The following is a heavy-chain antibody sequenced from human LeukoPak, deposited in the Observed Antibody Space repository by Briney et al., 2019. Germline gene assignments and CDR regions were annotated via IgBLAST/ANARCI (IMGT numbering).Heavy chain of an antibody. D-gene: IGHD1-26*01. CDR1: EFTFSSYA. J-gene: IGHJ4*02. V-gene: IGHV3-23*01. CDR2: ISGGGGSP. Sequence: GGSLRLSCAASEFTFSSYAMSWVRQAPGKGLEWVSAISGGGGSPYYADSVKGRFTISRDNSKNTLYLQMNSLRADDTAVYYCAKGSRGSYYGSYYDYWGQGTLVAVSS. CDR3: AKGSRGSYYGSYYDY.